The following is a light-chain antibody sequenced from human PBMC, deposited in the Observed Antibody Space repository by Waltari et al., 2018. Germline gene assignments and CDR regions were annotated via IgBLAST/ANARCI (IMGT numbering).Light chain of an antibody. CDR2: DVS. CDR3: CSYAGSSSVV. V-gene: IGLV2-23*02. J-gene: IGLJ2*01. Sequence: QSALTQPASVSGSPGQSITISCTGTSSDVGGFNYVSWYQQHPGKAPNLLISDVSKRPSGVPYRFSVSKSGNTASLTISGLQAEDEADYYCCSYAGSSSVVFGGGTKLTVL. CDR1: SSDVGGFNY.